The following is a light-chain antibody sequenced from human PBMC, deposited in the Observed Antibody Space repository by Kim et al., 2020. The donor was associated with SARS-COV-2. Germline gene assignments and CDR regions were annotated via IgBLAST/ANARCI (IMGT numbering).Light chain of an antibody. V-gene: IGLV1-47*01. J-gene: IGLJ3*02. Sequence: RLTISCSRINSKLGSKSVYGYQKLPETAPKPLIYRNNERPSGVPDRFSGSKTGTSASLAISGLRSEDEADYYCAGWDDSLSGPVFGGGTQLTVL. CDR1: NSKLGSKS. CDR3: AGWDDSLSGPV. CDR2: RNN.